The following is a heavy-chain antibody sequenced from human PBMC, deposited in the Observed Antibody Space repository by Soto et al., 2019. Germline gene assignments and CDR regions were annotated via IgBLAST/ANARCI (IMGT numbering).Heavy chain of an antibody. V-gene: IGHV1-18*01. D-gene: IGHD3-10*01. Sequence: ASVKVSCKASGYTFTSYGISWVRQAPGQGLEWMGWISAYNGNTNYAQKLQGRVTMTTDTSTSTAYMELRSLRSDDTAVYYCARGPRELLYYYYGMDVWGQGTTVTVSS. CDR3: ARGPRELLYYYYGMDV. J-gene: IGHJ6*02. CDR2: ISAYNGNT. CDR1: GYTFTSYG.